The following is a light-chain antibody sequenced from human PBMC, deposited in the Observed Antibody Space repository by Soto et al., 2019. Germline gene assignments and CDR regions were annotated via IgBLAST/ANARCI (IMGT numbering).Light chain of an antibody. V-gene: IGKV3-11*01. CDR2: DAS. J-gene: IGKJ5*01. CDR3: QQRTSWSSIT. Sequence: EIVLTQSPATLSLSPGERATLSCRASQSVSTYLAWYQQKPGQAPRLLIHDASDRATDVPARFSGSGSGIDFTVTISSLEPEDFAVYFCQQRTSWSSITFGQGTRLEI. CDR1: QSVSTY.